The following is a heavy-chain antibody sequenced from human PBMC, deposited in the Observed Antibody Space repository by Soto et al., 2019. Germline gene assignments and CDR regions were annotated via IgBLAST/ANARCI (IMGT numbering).Heavy chain of an antibody. J-gene: IGHJ4*02. CDR3: ARGGHVVVVTAALDY. CDR1: GDTFTDYY. D-gene: IGHD2-21*02. V-gene: IGHV1-46*01. CDR2: VNPSGGHT. Sequence: QVQLVQSGAEVKKPGASVKVSCKASGDTFTDYYIHWVRQAPGQGLEWMGKVNPSGGHTTYAQHFLGRVTMTRDTSTSTLYMELTSLTSEDTAVYYGARGGHVVVVTAALDYWGQGTLVTVSS.